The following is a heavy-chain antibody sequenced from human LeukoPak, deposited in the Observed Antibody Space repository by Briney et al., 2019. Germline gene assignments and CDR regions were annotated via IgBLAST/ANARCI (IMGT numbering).Heavy chain of an antibody. D-gene: IGHD3-16*02. V-gene: IGHV3-11*01. CDR3: ARFTRSSFDS. J-gene: IGHJ4*02. CDR2: ISSSGNTI. CDR1: GFTFSDYY. Sequence: GGSLRLSCAASGFTFSDYYMSWIRQAPGKVLELVSYISSSGNTIYYADSVKGRFTISRDNAKNSLYLQMNSLRAEDTAVYYCARFTRSSFDSWGQGTLVTVSS.